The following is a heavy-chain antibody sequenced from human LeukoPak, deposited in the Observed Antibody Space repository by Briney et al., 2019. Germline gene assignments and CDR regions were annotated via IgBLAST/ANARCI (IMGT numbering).Heavy chain of an antibody. CDR2: IYHSGST. CDR3: ARDTPVYYYDSSGPRAFDI. V-gene: IGHV4-4*02. D-gene: IGHD3-22*01. CDR1: GGSISSSNW. J-gene: IGHJ3*02. Sequence: SETLSLTCAVSGGSISSSNWWSWVRQPPGKGLEWIGEIYHSGSTNYNPSLKSRVTISVDKSKNQFSLKLSSVTAADTAVYYCARDTPVYYYDSSGPRAFDIWGQGTMVTVSS.